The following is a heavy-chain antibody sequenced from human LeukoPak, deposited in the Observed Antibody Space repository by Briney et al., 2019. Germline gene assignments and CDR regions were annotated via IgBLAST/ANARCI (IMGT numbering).Heavy chain of an antibody. Sequence: GGSLRLSCAASGFTFSFSWMSGVRQAPGKGVEGGAFINEDGKEEYYMETVKGGCTIARENAKKSLFMQMNSGRGEERAIYYGXXXXGGRTGLDYWGQGTLVIVSS. CDR2: INEDGKEE. CDR1: GFTFSFSW. CDR3: XXXXGGRTGLDY. J-gene: IGHJ4*02. V-gene: IGHV3-7*01. D-gene: IGHD1-1*01.